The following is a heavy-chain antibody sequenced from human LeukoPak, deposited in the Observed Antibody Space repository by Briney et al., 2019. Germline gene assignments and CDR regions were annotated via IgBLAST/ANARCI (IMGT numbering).Heavy chain of an antibody. V-gene: IGHV3-48*03. CDR3: AKDDSSGWYDY. Sequence: GGSLRLSCAASGFTFSSYEMNWVRRAPGKGLEWVSYISSSGSTIYYADSVKGRFTISRDNAKNSLYLQMNSLRAEDTALYYCAKDDSSGWYDYWGQGTLVTVSS. J-gene: IGHJ4*02. D-gene: IGHD6-19*01. CDR1: GFTFSSYE. CDR2: ISSSGSTI.